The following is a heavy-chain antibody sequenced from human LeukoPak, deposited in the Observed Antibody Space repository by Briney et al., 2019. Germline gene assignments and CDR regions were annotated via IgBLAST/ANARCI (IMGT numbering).Heavy chain of an antibody. Sequence: PGGSLRLSCAASGFNFNNYDMNWVRQAPGKGLEWVSYITLSSSSIYYADSVKGRFTISRDNAKNSLYLQMNSLRAEDTAVYYCARIRGKWFGELLGYYYYYMDVWGKGTTVTISS. CDR1: GFNFNNYD. CDR3: ARIRGKWFGELLGYYYYYMDV. CDR2: ITLSSSSI. V-gene: IGHV3-48*01. D-gene: IGHD3-10*01. J-gene: IGHJ6*03.